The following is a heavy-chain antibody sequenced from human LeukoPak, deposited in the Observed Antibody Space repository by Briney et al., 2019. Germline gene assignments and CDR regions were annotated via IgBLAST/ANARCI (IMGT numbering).Heavy chain of an antibody. CDR2: INHSGST. D-gene: IGHD3-9*01. J-gene: IGHJ6*02. Sequence: SETLSLTCAVYGGSFSGYYWSWLRQPPGKGLEWIGEINHSGSTNYNPSLKSRVTMSVDTSKNQFSLKLSSVTAADTAVYYCARTGISSKEGGGMDVWGQGTTVTVSS. CDR1: GGSFSGYY. CDR3: ARTGISSKEGGGMDV. V-gene: IGHV4-34*01.